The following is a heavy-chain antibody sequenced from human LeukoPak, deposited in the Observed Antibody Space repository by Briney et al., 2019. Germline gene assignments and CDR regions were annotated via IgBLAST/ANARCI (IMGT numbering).Heavy chain of an antibody. CDR2: INSDGSST. Sequence: GSLRLSCAASGFTFSSFWMHWVRQAPGKGLVWVSQINSDGSSTSYADSVKGRFSISRDNAKNTLYLQMNSLRAEDTAVYYCTRGTSRSPIDYWGQGTLVTVSS. J-gene: IGHJ4*02. CDR1: GFTFSSFW. V-gene: IGHV3-74*01. D-gene: IGHD6-6*01. CDR3: TRGTSRSPIDY.